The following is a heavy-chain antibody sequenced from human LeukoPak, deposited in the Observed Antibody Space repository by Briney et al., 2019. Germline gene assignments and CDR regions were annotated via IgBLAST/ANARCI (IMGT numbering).Heavy chain of an antibody. D-gene: IGHD3-10*01. V-gene: IGHV3-15*01. Sequence: GGSLRLSCAASGFTFSNAWMGWVRQAPGKGLEWVGRIKSKTDGGTTDYAAPVKGRFTISRDDSKNTLYLQMNSLKTEDTAVYYCTTALGTYYYGSGSYYNQVDYWGQGTLVTVSS. CDR2: IKSKTDGGTT. CDR3: TTALGTYYYGSGSYYNQVDY. CDR1: GFTFSNAW. J-gene: IGHJ4*02.